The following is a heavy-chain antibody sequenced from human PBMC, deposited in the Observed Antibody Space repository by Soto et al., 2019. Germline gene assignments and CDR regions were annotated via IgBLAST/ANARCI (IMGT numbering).Heavy chain of an antibody. J-gene: IGHJ4*02. V-gene: IGHV4-34*01. CDR2: INHSGST. CDR3: ARQPPTTVTYGY. CDR1: GGSFSGYY. Sequence: SETLSLTCAVYGGSFSGYYWSWIRQPPGKGLEWIGEINHSGSTNYNPSLKSRVTISVDTSKNQFSLKLSSVTAADTAVYYCARQPPTTVTYGYWGQGTLVTVSS. D-gene: IGHD4-17*01.